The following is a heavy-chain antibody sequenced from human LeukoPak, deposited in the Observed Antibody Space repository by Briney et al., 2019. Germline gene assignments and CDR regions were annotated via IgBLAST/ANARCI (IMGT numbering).Heavy chain of an antibody. CDR2: IYYSGTT. CDR3: VRGVFIASAQYAY. V-gene: IGHV4-59*01. D-gene: IGHD6-13*01. CDR1: GGSISSYS. J-gene: IGHJ4*02. Sequence: LETLSLTCTVSGGSISSYSWSWIRQPPGKGLERIVYIYYSGTTNYNPSLSSRVTLSVDTSKNNFSLRLSSVTAARTPVFYRVRGVFIASAQYAYWGQGTLVTVSS.